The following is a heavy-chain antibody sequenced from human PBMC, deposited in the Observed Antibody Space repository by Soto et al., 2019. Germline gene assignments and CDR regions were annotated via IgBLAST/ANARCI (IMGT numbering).Heavy chain of an antibody. CDR2: ISAKSGNT. V-gene: IGHV1-18*04. D-gene: IGHD1-7*01. CDR1: GYTFTTSG. Sequence: QLVQSGAEVKKPGASVKVSCKASGYTFTTSGFNWVRQAPGQGLEWMGWISAKSGNTNYAQTLQGRVTMTPDTSASTVYMELKSLTSDDTAIYYCTRAGASDWNYVSTSSWGQGTLVTVSS. J-gene: IGHJ4*02. CDR3: TRAGASDWNYVSTSS.